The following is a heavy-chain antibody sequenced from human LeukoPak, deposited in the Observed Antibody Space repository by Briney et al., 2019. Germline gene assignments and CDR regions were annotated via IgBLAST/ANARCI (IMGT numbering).Heavy chain of an antibody. J-gene: IGHJ6*04. Sequence: GGSLRLSCAASGFTFSSYSMNWVRQAPGKGLEWVSSISSSSSYIYYADSVKGRFTISRDNAKNSLFLQMNSLRAEDTAVYLCARVLWGYHHVDVWGKGTTVTVSS. CDR2: ISSSSSYI. CDR3: ARVLWGYHHVDV. D-gene: IGHD1-14*01. CDR1: GFTFSSYS. V-gene: IGHV3-21*01.